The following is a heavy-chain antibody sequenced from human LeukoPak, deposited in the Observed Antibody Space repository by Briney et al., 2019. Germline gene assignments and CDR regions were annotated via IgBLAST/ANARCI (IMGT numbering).Heavy chain of an antibody. CDR2: ISSSSSYI. J-gene: IGHJ4*02. CDR1: GFTFSSYS. CDR3: AHTPYSSSWYLIN. Sequence: GGSLRLSCAASGFTFSSYSMNWVRQAPGKGLEWVSSISSSSSYIYYADSVKGRFTISRDNAKNSLYLQMNSLRAEDTAVYYCAHTPYSSSWYLINWGQGTLVTVSS. D-gene: IGHD6-13*01. V-gene: IGHV3-21*01.